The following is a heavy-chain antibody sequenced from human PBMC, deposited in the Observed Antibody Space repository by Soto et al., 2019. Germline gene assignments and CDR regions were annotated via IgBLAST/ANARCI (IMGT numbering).Heavy chain of an antibody. Sequence: EVQLMESGGGLVQPGGSLRLSCAAYGFTFVNYAMSWVRQAPGKGLEWVSGISGSDYSTYYADSVKGRFTISRDNSKNALYLQMYSLRAEDTAVYYCAKELAPIGTPCFDCWGQGTLVTVSS. CDR2: ISGSDYST. CDR1: GFTFVNYA. J-gene: IGHJ4*02. CDR3: AKELAPIGTPCFDC. D-gene: IGHD6-13*01. V-gene: IGHV3-23*01.